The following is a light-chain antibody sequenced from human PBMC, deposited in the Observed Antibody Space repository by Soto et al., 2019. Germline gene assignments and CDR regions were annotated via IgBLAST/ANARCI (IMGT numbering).Light chain of an antibody. V-gene: IGLV2-8*01. CDR2: EVS. Sequence: QSVLTQPPSAHGSPGESVPISCTGTSSDVGAYKYVSWYQQYPGKAPKLMMYEVSTRHLGVPDRVSGSKLGNTASQTVSGIQAEDEADYYCTGYAGSNILVFSERTKLTVL. CDR1: SSDVGAYKY. CDR3: TGYAGSNILV. J-gene: IGLJ3*02.